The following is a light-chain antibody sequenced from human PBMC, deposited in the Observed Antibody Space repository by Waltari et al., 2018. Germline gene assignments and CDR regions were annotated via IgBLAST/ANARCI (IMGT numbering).Light chain of an antibody. CDR3: QSYDSSLSALV. CDR2: GNS. V-gene: IGLV1-40*01. Sequence: QSVLTQPPPVSGAPGQRVTISSTGSSPNIGAGYDVHWYQKLPGTAPKLLIYGNSNRPSGVPDRFSGSKSGTSASLAITGLQAEDEADYYCQSYDSSLSALVFGGGTKLTVL. J-gene: IGLJ2*01. CDR1: SPNIGAGYD.